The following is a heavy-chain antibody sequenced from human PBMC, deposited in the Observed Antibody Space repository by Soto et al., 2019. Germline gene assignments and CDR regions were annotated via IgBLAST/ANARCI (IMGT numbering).Heavy chain of an antibody. CDR3: AAVPLWFGELGWFDP. CDR2: VSPKSGVA. J-gene: IGHJ5*02. D-gene: IGHD3-10*01. CDR1: ANTFTDYY. V-gene: IGHV1-2*02. Sequence: ASVKVSCKASANTFTDYYIHWIRQAPGQGLEWMGWVSPKSGVATYAQNFRGRVTMTRDTSISTAYMDLSRATSDDTAVYYCAAVPLWFGELGWFDPWGQGTLVTVSS.